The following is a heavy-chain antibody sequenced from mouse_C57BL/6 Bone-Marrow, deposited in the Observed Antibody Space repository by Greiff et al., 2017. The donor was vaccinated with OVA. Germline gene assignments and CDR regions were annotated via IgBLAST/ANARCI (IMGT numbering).Heavy chain of an antibody. CDR2: IYPGNSDT. J-gene: IGHJ3*01. Sequence: VQLQQSGTVLARPGASVKMSCKTSGYTFTSYWMHWVKQRPGQGLEWLGAIYPGNSDTSYNQKFKGKAKLTAVTSDSTAYMELSSLTNDDSAFYYCTSCYLFAYWGQGTLVTVSA. V-gene: IGHV1-5*01. D-gene: IGHD1-1*01. CDR1: GYTFTSYW. CDR3: TSCYLFAY.